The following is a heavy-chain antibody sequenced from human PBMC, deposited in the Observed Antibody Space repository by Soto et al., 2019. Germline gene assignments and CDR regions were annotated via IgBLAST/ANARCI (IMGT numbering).Heavy chain of an antibody. CDR1: GGSISSYF. CDR3: ARETGSGSYYDY. J-gene: IGHJ4*02. Sequence: SETLSLTCTVSGGSISSYFRSWIRQPPGKGLEWIGYIYYSGTTNYNPSLKNRVTISVDTSKNQFSLSLSSVTAADTGVYYCARETGSGSYYDYWGQGALVTVSS. D-gene: IGHD3-10*01. V-gene: IGHV4-59*01. CDR2: IYYSGTT.